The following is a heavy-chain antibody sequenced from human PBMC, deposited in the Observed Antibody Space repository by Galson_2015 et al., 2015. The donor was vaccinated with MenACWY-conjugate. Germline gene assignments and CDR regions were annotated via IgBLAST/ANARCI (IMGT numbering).Heavy chain of an antibody. CDR3: ARGVYRSGPFSLVY. V-gene: IGHV1-46*01. Sequence: SVKVSCKASGSTFTAYYMQWVRQAPGQGLEWMGEINPSGDGTSYAQRFQGRVTLTRDTSTTTSDTVYMELTNLRSEDTAVYFCARGVYRSGPFSLVYWGQGTLITVSS. D-gene: IGHD6-19*01. J-gene: IGHJ1*01. CDR2: INPSGDGT. CDR1: GSTFTAYY.